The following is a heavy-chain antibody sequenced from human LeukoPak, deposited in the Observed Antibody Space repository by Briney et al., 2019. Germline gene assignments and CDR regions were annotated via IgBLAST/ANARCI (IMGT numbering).Heavy chain of an antibody. CDR3: ARSGPHDIQVRTRNFDY. Sequence: PGGSLRLSCAASGFTFSNYWMTWVRQAPGKGLQWVANIKQDGTEKYCLDSLRGRCTISRDNAKNSLYLQLNSLRAEDSAVYYCARSGPHDIQVRTRNFDYWGQGILVIVSS. V-gene: IGHV3-7*01. D-gene: IGHD3-9*01. CDR1: GFTFSNYW. J-gene: IGHJ4*02. CDR2: IKQDGTEK.